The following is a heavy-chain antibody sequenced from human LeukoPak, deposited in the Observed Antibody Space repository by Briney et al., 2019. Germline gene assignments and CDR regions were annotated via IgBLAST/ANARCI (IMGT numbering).Heavy chain of an antibody. CDR3: AREGTSFGSGSYYHYYGMDV. CDR2: ISAYNGNT. CDR1: GYTFTSYG. J-gene: IGHJ6*02. D-gene: IGHD3-10*01. Sequence: ASVKVSCKASGYTFTSYGISWVRQAPGQGLEWMGWISAYNGNTNYAQKLQGRVTMTTDTSTSTAYMELRSLRSDDTAVYYCAREGTSFGSGSYYHYYGMDVWGQGTTVTVSS. V-gene: IGHV1-18*01.